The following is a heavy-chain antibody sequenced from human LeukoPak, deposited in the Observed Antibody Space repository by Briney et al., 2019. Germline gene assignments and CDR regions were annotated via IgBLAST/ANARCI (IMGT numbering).Heavy chain of an antibody. J-gene: IGHJ5*02. CDR1: GGSFSGYY. CDR3: ARLKYYYGSGSPFNWFDP. Sequence: SETLSLTCAVYGGSFSGYYWSWIRQPPGKGLEWIGEINHSGSTNYNPSLKSRVTISVDTSKNQFSLKLSSVTAADTAVYYCARLKYYYGSGSPFNWFDPWGQGTLVTVSS. V-gene: IGHV4-34*01. D-gene: IGHD3-10*01. CDR2: INHSGST.